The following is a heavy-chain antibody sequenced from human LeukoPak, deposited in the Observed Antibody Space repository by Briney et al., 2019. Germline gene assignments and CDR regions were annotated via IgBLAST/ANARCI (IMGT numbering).Heavy chain of an antibody. CDR3: AKLDIGRGYSYGITGYDY. CDR2: ISYDGSNK. Sequence: PGRSLRLSCAASGFTFSSYGMHWVRQAPGKGLEWVAVISYDGSNKYYADSVKGRFTISRDNSKNTLYLQMNSLRAEDTAVYYCAKLDIGRGYSYGITGYDYWGQGTLVTVSS. J-gene: IGHJ4*02. D-gene: IGHD5-18*01. CDR1: GFTFSSYG. V-gene: IGHV3-30*18.